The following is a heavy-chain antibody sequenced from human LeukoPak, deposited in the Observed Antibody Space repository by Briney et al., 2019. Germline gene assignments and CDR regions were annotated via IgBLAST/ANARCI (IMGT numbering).Heavy chain of an antibody. CDR3: ARDFGYGDYFFDD. CDR1: GGSISSYY. D-gene: IGHD4-17*01. Sequence: SETLSLTCTVSGGSISSYYWSWIRQPAGEGLEWIGRLHTSGSTHYNPSLKSRVTMSVDTSKNQFSLKLSSVTAADTAVYYCARDFGYGDYFFDDWGQGTLVAVSS. CDR2: LHTSGST. J-gene: IGHJ4*02. V-gene: IGHV4-4*07.